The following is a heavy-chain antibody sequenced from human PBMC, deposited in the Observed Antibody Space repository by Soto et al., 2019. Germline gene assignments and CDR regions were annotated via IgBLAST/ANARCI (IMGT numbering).Heavy chain of an antibody. Sequence: EVQLVESGGGLVKPGGSLRLSCAGSGFTLSTAWMNWVRQAPGKGLEWVGRIKSNTAGAAADYAAPVQGRFPISRDDSKHTLYLQMNSLKADDTAVYYCPSPIPGTHAFDSWGRGTLVTVSS. V-gene: IGHV3-15*07. CDR3: PSPIPGTHAFDS. J-gene: IGHJ4*02. CDR2: IKSNTAGAAA. D-gene: IGHD6-13*01. CDR1: GFTLSTAW.